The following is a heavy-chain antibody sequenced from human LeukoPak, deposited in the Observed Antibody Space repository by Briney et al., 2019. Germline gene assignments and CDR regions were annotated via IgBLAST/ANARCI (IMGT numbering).Heavy chain of an antibody. CDR3: ARVMYYDSSGYYYLLGDAFDI. D-gene: IGHD3-22*01. CDR1: GYTFTVYY. J-gene: IGHJ3*02. CDR2: INPNSGGT. Sequence: ASVKVSCKASGYTFTVYYMHWVRQAPGQGLEWMGRINPNSGGTNYAQKLQGRVTMTTDTSTSTAYMELRSLRSDDTAVYYCARVMYYDSSGYYYLLGDAFDIWGQGTMVTVSS. V-gene: IGHV1-2*06.